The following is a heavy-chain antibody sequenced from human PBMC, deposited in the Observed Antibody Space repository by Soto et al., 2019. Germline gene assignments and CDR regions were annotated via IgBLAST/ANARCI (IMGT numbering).Heavy chain of an antibody. CDR1: GGTFSSYA. D-gene: IGHD6-13*01. CDR3: ARSHIAAAGKDY. CDR2: IIPIFGTT. Sequence: SVKVSCKASGGTFSSYAISWVRQAPGQGLEWMGRIIPIFGTTNYAQKFQGRVTITADESTSTAYMELSSLRSEDTAVYYCARSHIAAAGKDYWGQGTLVTVSS. V-gene: IGHV1-69*13. J-gene: IGHJ4*02.